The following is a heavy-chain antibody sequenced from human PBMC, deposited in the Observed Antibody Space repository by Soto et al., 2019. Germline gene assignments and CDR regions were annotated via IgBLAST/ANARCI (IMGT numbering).Heavy chain of an antibody. D-gene: IGHD3-22*01. V-gene: IGHV3-23*01. CDR1: GFTFSRYA. Sequence: GGSLRLSCAASGFTFSRYALNWVRQAPGKGLEWVAEISGSGTSTYYAPSVKGRFIISSDSSKNTFYLQMNSLRAEDTAVYYCASSPHKDSRPDYWGQGTLVTVSS. J-gene: IGHJ4*02. CDR2: ISGSGTST. CDR3: ASSPHKDSRPDY.